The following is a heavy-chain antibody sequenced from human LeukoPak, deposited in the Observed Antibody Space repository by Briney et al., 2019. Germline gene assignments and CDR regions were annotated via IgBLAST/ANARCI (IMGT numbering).Heavy chain of an antibody. Sequence: ASVKVSCKASGYTFTGYYMHWVRQAPGQGLEWMGWINPNSGDTKYAQNFQGRVTMTGDRSISTVYMELSSLRSDDTAVYHCAREFMTTIHLDYWGQGTLVTVSS. CDR3: AREFMTTIHLDY. V-gene: IGHV1-2*02. CDR1: GYTFTGYY. CDR2: INPNSGDT. J-gene: IGHJ4*02. D-gene: IGHD3-16*01.